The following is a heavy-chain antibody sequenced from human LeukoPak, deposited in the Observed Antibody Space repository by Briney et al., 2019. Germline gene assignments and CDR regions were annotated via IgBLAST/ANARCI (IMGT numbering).Heavy chain of an antibody. J-gene: IGHJ5*02. CDR2: IYYGGSA. V-gene: IGHV4-39*07. Sequence: SETLSVTCTVSGGSITSSGFYWGWIRQPPGKGLEWIGNIYYGGSAYYNPSLKSRVTISVDTSKNQFSLKLSSVTAADTAVYYCARQPNIVVVDNWFDPWGQGTLVAVSS. CDR1: GGSITSSGFY. CDR3: ARQPNIVVVDNWFDP. D-gene: IGHD2-15*01.